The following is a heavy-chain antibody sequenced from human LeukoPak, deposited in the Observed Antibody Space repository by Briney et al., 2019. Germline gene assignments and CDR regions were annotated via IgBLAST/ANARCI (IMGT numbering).Heavy chain of an antibody. Sequence: PGGSLRLSCTASGFTFGDYAMSWVRQAPGKGLEWVGFIRGKAYGGTTEYAASVKGRFTISRDDSKSIAYLQMNSLKTEDTAVYYCTRLRFLEWLFPDYWGQGTLVTVSS. CDR1: GFTFGDYA. CDR2: IRGKAYGGTT. D-gene: IGHD3-3*01. J-gene: IGHJ4*02. V-gene: IGHV3-49*04. CDR3: TRLRFLEWLFPDY.